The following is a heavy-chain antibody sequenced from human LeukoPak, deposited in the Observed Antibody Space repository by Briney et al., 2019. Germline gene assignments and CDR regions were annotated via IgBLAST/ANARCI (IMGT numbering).Heavy chain of an antibody. CDR3: ARGIAAAGTHLDY. V-gene: IGHV4-59*01. D-gene: IGHD6-13*01. Sequence: PSETLSLTCTVSGGSISRYYWNWIRQPPGKGLEWIGYIYYSGSTNYNPSLKSRVTISVDTSKNQFSLNLSSVTAADTAVYYCARGIAAAGTHLDYWGQGTLVTVSS. J-gene: IGHJ4*02. CDR2: IYYSGST. CDR1: GGSISRYY.